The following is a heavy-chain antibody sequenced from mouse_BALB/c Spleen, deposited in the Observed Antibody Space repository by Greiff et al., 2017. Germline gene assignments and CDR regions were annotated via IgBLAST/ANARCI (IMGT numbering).Heavy chain of an antibody. CDR2: ISYSGST. D-gene: IGHD2-4*01. CDR3: AKGSDYDGSWFAY. Sequence: VQLQQSGPGLVKPSQSLSLTCTVTGYSITSDYAWNWIRQFPGNILEWMGYISYSGSTSYNPSLKSRISITRDTSKNQFFLQLNSVTTEDTATYYCAKGSDYDGSWFAYWGQGTLVTVSA. J-gene: IGHJ3*01. CDR1: GYSITSDYA. V-gene: IGHV3-2*02.